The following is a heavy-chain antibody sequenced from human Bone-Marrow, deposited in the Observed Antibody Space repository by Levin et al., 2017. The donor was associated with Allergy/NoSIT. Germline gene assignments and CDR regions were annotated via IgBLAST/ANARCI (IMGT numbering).Heavy chain of an antibody. J-gene: IGHJ4*02. V-gene: IGHV1-24*01. CDR1: GYTLTELS. CDR3: ATEGYGGSRSFDY. Sequence: GESLKISCKVSGYTLTELSMHWVRQAPGKGLEWMGGFDPEDGETIYAQKFQGRVTMTEDTSTDTAYMELSSLRSEDTAVYYCATEGYGGSRSFDYWGQGTLVTVSS. CDR2: FDPEDGET. D-gene: IGHD4-23*01.